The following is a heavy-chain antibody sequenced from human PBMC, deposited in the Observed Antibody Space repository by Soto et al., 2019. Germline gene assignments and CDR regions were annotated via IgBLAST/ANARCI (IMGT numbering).Heavy chain of an antibody. CDR1: GFTFSSYS. D-gene: IGHD3-22*01. CDR2: ISSSSSYI. Sequence: SLRLSCAASGFTFSSYSMNWVRQAPGKGLEWVSSISSSSSYIYYADSVKGRFTISRDNAKNSLYLQMNSLRAEDTAVYYCARTSSGYSLRYDYWGQGTLVTVSS. CDR3: ARTSSGYSLRYDY. V-gene: IGHV3-21*01. J-gene: IGHJ4*02.